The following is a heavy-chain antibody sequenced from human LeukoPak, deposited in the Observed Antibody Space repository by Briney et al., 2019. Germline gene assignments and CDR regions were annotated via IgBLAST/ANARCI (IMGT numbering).Heavy chain of an antibody. Sequence: SQTPSLTCAISGDSVSSNSATWNWIRQSPSRGLEWLGRTYYRSKWYNDYAVSVKSRITINPDTSKNQFSLQLNSVTPEDTAVYYCARAMRIAAAGTFYFDYWGQGTLVTVSS. V-gene: IGHV6-1*01. J-gene: IGHJ4*02. CDR3: ARAMRIAAAGTFYFDY. D-gene: IGHD6-25*01. CDR2: TYYRSKWYN. CDR1: GDSVSSNSAT.